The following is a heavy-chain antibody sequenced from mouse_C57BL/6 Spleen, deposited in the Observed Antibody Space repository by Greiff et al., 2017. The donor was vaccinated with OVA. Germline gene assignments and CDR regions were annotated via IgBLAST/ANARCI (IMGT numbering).Heavy chain of an antibody. D-gene: IGHD1-1*01. CDR2: ISSGSSTI. CDR3: ARAPSYYYGSSPYFDY. Sequence: EVKLMESGGGLVKPGGSLKLSCTASGFTFSDYGMHWVRQAPEKGLEWVAYISSGSSTIYYADTVKGRVTISRDNAKNTLFLQMTILRSEDTAMYYCARAPSYYYGSSPYFDYWGQGTTLTVSS. J-gene: IGHJ2*01. V-gene: IGHV5-17*01. CDR1: GFTFSDYG.